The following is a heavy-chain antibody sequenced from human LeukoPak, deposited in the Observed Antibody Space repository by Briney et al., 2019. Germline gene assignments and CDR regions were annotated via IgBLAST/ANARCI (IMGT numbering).Heavy chain of an antibody. Sequence: ASVKVSCKASGYTFTSYYIHRVRQAPGQGLEWMGWINPSNGGTNYAKKTQGRVTMTTDTSITTAHRVLNRLGSDPTALYYCARVWEQSNSNWGQGTLVTVSS. CDR1: GYTFTSYY. CDR2: INPSNGGT. D-gene: IGHD1/OR15-1a*01. V-gene: IGHV1-2*02. J-gene: IGHJ4*02. CDR3: ARVWEQSNSN.